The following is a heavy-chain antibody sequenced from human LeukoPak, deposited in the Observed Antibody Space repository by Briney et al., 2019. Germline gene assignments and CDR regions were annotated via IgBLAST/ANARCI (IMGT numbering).Heavy chain of an antibody. CDR1: GFTFSSYA. J-gene: IGHJ6*02. D-gene: IGHD3-10*02. Sequence: GGSLRLSCAASGFTFSSYAMSWVRQAPGKGLEWVSAISGSGGSTYYADSVKGRFTISRDNSKNTLYLQMNSLRAEDTAVYYCARAPLRSDYYGMDVWGQGTTVTVSS. V-gene: IGHV3-23*01. CDR3: ARAPLRSDYYGMDV. CDR2: ISGSGGST.